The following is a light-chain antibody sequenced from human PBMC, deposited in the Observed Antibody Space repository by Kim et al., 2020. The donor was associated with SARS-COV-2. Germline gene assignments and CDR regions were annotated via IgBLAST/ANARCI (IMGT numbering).Light chain of an antibody. CDR3: QQGST. CDR2: DAS. V-gene: IGKV3-11*01. J-gene: IGKJ5*01. CDR1: QSVSSY. Sequence: ATLSLSPGERATLSCRASQSVSSYLAWYQQKPGQAPRLLIYDASNRATGIPARFSGSGSGTDFTLTISSLEPEDFAVYYCQQGSTFGQGTRLEIK.